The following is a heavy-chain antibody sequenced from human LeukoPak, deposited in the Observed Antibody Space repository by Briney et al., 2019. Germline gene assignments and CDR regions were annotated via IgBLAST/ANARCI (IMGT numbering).Heavy chain of an antibody. CDR1: GYTFTGYY. J-gene: IGHJ5*02. D-gene: IGHD5-18*01. CDR2: INPNSGDT. Sequence: ASVKVSCKASGYTFTGYYMHWVRQAPGQGLEWMGWINPNSGDTNYAQKFQGWVTMTRDTSISTAYMELSRLRSDDTAVYYCAREKWIQLWLNIDPWGQGTLVTVSS. CDR3: AREKWIQLWLNIDP. V-gene: IGHV1-2*04.